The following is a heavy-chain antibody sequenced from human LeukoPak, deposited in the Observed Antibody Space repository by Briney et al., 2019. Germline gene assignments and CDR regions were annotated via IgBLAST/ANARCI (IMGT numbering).Heavy chain of an antibody. J-gene: IGHJ6*04. Sequence: QPGRSLRLSCAASGFTFSSYGMHWVRQAPGKGLEWVAVIWYDGSNKYYADSVQGRFTISRDNSKNTLYPQMNSLRAEDTAVYYCAKTEAIAAPMDVWGKGTTVTVSS. CDR1: GFTFSSYG. CDR3: AKTEAIAAPMDV. D-gene: IGHD6-6*01. CDR2: IWYDGSNK. V-gene: IGHV3-33*06.